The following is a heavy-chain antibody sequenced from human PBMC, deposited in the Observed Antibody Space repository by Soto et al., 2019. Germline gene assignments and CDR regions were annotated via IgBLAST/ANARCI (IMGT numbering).Heavy chain of an antibody. CDR1: GFTFGSYA. V-gene: IGHV3-23*01. CDR2: LGGNGFTT. D-gene: IGHD2-15*01. J-gene: IGHJ6*03. Sequence: EVQLLESGGGLVQPGGSLRLSCVVSGFTFGSYAMSWVRQAPEKGPEWVAILGGNGFTTYYADSVKGRFTISGDKSKSALSLQMNSLSSDDTGVYYFAKVLRPSFIFFYYMDVLGRGTSVTVSS. CDR3: AKVLRPSFIFFYYMDV.